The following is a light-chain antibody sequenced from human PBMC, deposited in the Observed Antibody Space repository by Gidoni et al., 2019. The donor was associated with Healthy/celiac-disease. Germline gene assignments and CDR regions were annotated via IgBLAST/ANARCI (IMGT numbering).Light chain of an antibody. Sequence: QSALTQPAAVSGSPGQSITISCTGTSSNVGGYNYVSWYQQYPGKATKLMLYEVSNRPSGVSNRFSGSKSGNTASLTISGLQAEDEADYYCSSYASSSSLVFGGGTKLTVL. V-gene: IGLV2-14*01. CDR2: EVS. J-gene: IGLJ3*02. CDR3: SSYASSSSLV. CDR1: SSNVGGYNY.